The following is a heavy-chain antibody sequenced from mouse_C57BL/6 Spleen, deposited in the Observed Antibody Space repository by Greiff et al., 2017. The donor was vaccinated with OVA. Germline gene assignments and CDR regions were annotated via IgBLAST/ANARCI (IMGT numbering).Heavy chain of an antibody. CDR3: AKPDSSGYVGYYFDY. V-gene: IGHV1-26*01. D-gene: IGHD3-2*02. Sequence: VQLQQSGPELVKPGASVKISCKASGYTFTDYYMNWVKQSHGKSLEWIGDINPNNGGPSYNQKFKGKATLTVDKSSSTAYMALRSLTAEDSAVYYCAKPDSSGYVGYYFDYWGQGTTLTVAS. CDR1: GYTFTDYY. J-gene: IGHJ2*01. CDR2: INPNNGGP.